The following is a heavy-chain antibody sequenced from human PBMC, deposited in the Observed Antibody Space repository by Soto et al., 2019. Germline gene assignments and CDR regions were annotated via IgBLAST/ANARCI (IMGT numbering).Heavy chain of an antibody. V-gene: IGHV3-48*02. CDR2: INTSGRTT. CDR1: GFTFSSYA. D-gene: IGHD2-21*02. Sequence: EVQLVESGGGLVQPGGSLRLSCAASGFTFSSYAMNWIRQAPGKGLQWVSYINTSGRTTHYAHSVKGRFTISRDNARNSLYLQMNSLRDEDTAIYYCARDLGDPDKDYWGQGTLVTVSP. J-gene: IGHJ4*02. CDR3: ARDLGDPDKDY.